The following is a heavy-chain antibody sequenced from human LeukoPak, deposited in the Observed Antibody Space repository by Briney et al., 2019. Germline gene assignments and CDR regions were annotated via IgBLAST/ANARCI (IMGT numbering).Heavy chain of an antibody. J-gene: IGHJ3*02. D-gene: IGHD1/OR15-1a*01. CDR2: IYYSGST. Sequence: SETLSLTCTVSGGSISSGGYYWSWIRQHPGKGLEWIGYIYYSGSTNYNPSLKSRVTISVDTSKNQFSLKLSSVTAADTAVYYCARVSLTNAFDIWGQGTMVTVSS. CDR1: GGSISSGGYY. V-gene: IGHV4-61*08. CDR3: ARVSLTNAFDI.